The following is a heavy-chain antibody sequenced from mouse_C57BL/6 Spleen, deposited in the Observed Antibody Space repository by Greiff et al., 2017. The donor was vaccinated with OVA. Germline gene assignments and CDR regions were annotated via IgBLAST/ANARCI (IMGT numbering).Heavy chain of an antibody. CDR3: ARESSPLYSFDY. Sequence: EVQVVESGPGLVKPSQSLSLTCSVTGYSITSGYYWNWIRQFPGNKLEWMGYISYDGSNNYNPSLKNRISITRDTSKNQFFLKLNAVTTEDTAAYYCARESSPLYSFDYWGQGTTLTVSS. V-gene: IGHV3-6*01. CDR1: GYSITSGYY. CDR2: ISYDGSN. J-gene: IGHJ2*01.